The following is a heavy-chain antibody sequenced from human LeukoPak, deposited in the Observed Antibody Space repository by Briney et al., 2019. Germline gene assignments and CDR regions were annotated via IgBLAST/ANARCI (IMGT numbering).Heavy chain of an antibody. J-gene: IGHJ6*03. Sequence: SVKVSCKASGGTFSSFALSWVRQAPGQGLEWMGGIIPIFGTANYARKFQGRVTIYSDASTSTDYMELSSLRSEDTAVYYCARDVRVKQQLTIRGSDYFYDMDVWGNGTTVIVSS. CDR2: IIPIFGTA. CDR3: ARDVRVKQQLTIRGSDYFYDMDV. CDR1: GGTFSSFA. D-gene: IGHD6-13*01. V-gene: IGHV1-69*13.